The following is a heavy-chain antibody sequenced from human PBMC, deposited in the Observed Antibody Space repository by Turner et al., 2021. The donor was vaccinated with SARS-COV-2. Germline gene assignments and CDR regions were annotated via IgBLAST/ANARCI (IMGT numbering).Heavy chain of an antibody. D-gene: IGHD6-13*01. CDR1: GFTFSSYW. CDR3: ARVGIAAAGPTFYYYYYGMDV. Sequence: EVQLVESGGGLVQPGGSLRLSCAASGFTFSSYWMNWVRQAPGKGLVWVSLINSDGSSTSYADSVKGRFTISRDNAKNTLYLQMNSLRAEDTAVYYCARVGIAAAGPTFYYYYYGMDVWGQGTTVTVSS. CDR2: INSDGSST. V-gene: IGHV3-74*01. J-gene: IGHJ6*02.